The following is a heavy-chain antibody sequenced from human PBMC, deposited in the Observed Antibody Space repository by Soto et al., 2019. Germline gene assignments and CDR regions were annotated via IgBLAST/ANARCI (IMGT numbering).Heavy chain of an antibody. CDR1: GGSISSYY. CDR2: IYYSGST. D-gene: IGHD2-21*02. CDR3: ARLGANAYCGGGCYLDP. Sequence: QVQLQESGPGLVKPSETLSLTCTVSGGSISSYYWSWIRQPPGKGLECIGYIYYSGSTNYNPSLTSRVTISVXXSXNXXSLKLNSVTAADTAVYYCARLGANAYCGGGCYLDPWGQGTLVTVSS. J-gene: IGHJ5*02. V-gene: IGHV4-59*01.